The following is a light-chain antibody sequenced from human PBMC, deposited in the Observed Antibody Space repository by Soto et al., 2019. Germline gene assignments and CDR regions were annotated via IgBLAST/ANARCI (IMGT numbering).Light chain of an antibody. CDR3: QQTYTVPYT. Sequence: DIQMTQSPSSLSASVGDRVTITCRASQSIERYLNWYQQKSGKAPKFLMYATSHLQSGVPSRFSGSGSGTEFTLTISGLQPEDFGSYYCQQTYTVPYTFGQGTKL. V-gene: IGKV1-39*01. CDR1: QSIERY. J-gene: IGKJ2*01. CDR2: ATS.